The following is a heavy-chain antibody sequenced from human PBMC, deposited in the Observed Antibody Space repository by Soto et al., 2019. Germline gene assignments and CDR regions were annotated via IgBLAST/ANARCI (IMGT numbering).Heavy chain of an antibody. V-gene: IGHV3-48*02. D-gene: IGHD1-26*01. CDR2: ITTTGSSI. J-gene: IGHJ4*02. CDR3: TRALSGRYSPDY. CDR1: GFTFSSYS. Sequence: EVQLVESGGGLVQPGGSLRLSCASSGFTFSSYSMNWVRQAPGKGLEWISYITTTGSSIYYADSVKGRFTVSRDNAQNALYLQMNRLTDEDTAVYCCTRALSGRYSPDYWGQGTLVTVSS.